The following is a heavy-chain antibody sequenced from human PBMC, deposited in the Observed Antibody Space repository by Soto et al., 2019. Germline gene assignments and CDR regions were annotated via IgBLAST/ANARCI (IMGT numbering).Heavy chain of an antibody. CDR2: IYYSGST. CDR1: GGSISSYY. D-gene: IGHD3-22*01. CDR3: ARGLWYYYDSSGYFPFVP. J-gene: IGHJ5*02. V-gene: IGHV4-59*01. Sequence: GDPSETLSLTCTVSGGSISSYYWSWIRQPPGKGLEWIGYIYYSGSTNYNPSLKSRVTLSVDTSKNQFSLKLSSVTAADTAVYYCARGLWYYYDSSGYFPFVPWGPGALVTVSS.